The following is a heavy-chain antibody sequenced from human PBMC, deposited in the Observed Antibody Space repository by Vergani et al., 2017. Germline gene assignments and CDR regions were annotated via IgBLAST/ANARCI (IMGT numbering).Heavy chain of an antibody. CDR1: GGSISSYY. CDR3: ARDGCSSTGCYIRYSNYGMDV. J-gene: IGHJ6*02. V-gene: IGHV4-4*07. CDR2: IYTSGST. D-gene: IGHD2-2*02. Sequence: QVQLQESGPGLVKPSETLSLTCTVSGGSISSYYWGWIRQPAGKGLEWIGRIYTSGSTNYNPSLKSRVTMSVATSKNQFSLKLSSLTAADTAVYYCARDGCSSTGCYIRYSNYGMDVWGQGTTVTVSS.